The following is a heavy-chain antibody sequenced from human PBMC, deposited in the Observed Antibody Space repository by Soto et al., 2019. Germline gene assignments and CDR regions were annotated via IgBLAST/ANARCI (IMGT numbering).Heavy chain of an antibody. V-gene: IGHV2-5*02. Sequence: QITLKEYGPTLVKPTQTLTLTCSFSGFSLSSSGLAVGWIRQPPGKALEWLALLYWDDDERYSPSLERRLTISKDPTKNEIVLRMTNMDPSDTGTDYCAYRRGAAAVAYWGQGTLVTVSS. CDR2: LYWDDDE. CDR1: GFSLSSSGLA. D-gene: IGHD6-13*01. CDR3: AYRRGAAAVAY. J-gene: IGHJ4*02.